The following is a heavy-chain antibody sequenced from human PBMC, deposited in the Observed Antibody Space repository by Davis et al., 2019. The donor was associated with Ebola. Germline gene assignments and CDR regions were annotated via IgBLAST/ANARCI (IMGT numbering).Heavy chain of an antibody. CDR1: GFTFSSYS. J-gene: IGHJ3*02. V-gene: IGHV3-21*01. CDR3: ARGRFGDDAFDI. Sequence: PGGSLRLSCAASGFTFSSYSMNWVRQAPGKGLEWVSSISSSSSYIYYADSVKGRFTISRDNAKNSLYLQMNSLRAEDTAVYYCARGRFGDDAFDIWGQGTMVTVSS. CDR2: ISSSSSYI. D-gene: IGHD3-3*01.